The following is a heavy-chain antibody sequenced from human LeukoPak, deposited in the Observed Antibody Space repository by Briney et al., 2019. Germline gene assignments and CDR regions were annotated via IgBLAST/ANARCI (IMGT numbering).Heavy chain of an antibody. Sequence: ASVKVSCKASGYTFTSYAMNWVRQAPGQGLEGMGWINTNTGNPTYAQGFTGRFVFSLDTSVSTAYLQISSLKAEDTAVYYCARDNYYGSGRVPYYYYYMDVWGKGTTVTVSS. CDR3: ARDNYYGSGRVPYYYYYMDV. CDR2: INTNTGNP. J-gene: IGHJ6*03. CDR1: GYTFTSYA. V-gene: IGHV7-4-1*02. D-gene: IGHD3-10*01.